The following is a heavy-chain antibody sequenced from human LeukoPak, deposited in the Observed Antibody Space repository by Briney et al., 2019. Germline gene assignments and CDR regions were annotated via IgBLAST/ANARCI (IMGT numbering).Heavy chain of an antibody. CDR3: VTTTRPRAFDY. D-gene: IGHD1-26*01. V-gene: IGHV3-7*01. J-gene: IGHJ4*02. CDR2: IRQDGSET. CDR1: GFTFSSQW. Sequence: GGSPRLSCTASGFTFSSQWMSWVRQALGKGLEWVANIRQDGSETQYVDSMKGRFTISRDNAKNSSYLQMNSLRAEDTAMYYCVTTTRPRAFDYWGQGTLVTVSS.